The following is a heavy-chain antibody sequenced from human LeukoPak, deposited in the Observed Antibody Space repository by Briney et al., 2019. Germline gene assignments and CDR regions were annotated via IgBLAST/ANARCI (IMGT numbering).Heavy chain of an antibody. Sequence: SETLSLTCTVSGGSISSYYWSWIRQPAGKGLEWIGRIYTSGSTNYNPSLKSRVTISVDTSKNQFSLKLSSVTAADTAVYYCARHVRSVVVPAAILDAFDIWGQGTMVTVSS. CDR2: IYTSGST. CDR3: ARHVRSVVVPAAILDAFDI. CDR1: GGSISSYY. J-gene: IGHJ3*02. D-gene: IGHD2-2*02. V-gene: IGHV4-4*07.